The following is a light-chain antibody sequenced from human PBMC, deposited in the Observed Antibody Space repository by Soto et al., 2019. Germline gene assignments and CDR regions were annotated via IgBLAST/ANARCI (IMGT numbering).Light chain of an antibody. V-gene: IGKV3-20*01. J-gene: IGKJ1*01. CDR1: QSIITEY. CDR2: GAS. CDR3: QQYGYTPRT. Sequence: EIVLTQSPGTLSLSPGERATLSCRASQSIITEYLGWYQQKPGRAPRLLIYGASTRATGIPDRFSGSGSGTDFTLTISRLEPEDSAVYYCQQYGYTPRTFGQGTKVDTK.